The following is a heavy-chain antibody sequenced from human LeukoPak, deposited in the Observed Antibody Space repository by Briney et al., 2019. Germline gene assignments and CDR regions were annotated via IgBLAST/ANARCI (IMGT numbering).Heavy chain of an antibody. CDR2: IKSKTDGGTT. J-gene: IGHJ4*02. V-gene: IGHV3-15*01. Sequence: GGSLRLSCAVSGFTFNIAWMSWVRQAPGKGLEWVGRIKSKTDGGTTDYAAPVKGRFTISRDDSKNTLYLQMNSLKTEDTAVYYCTTRGTTVTTRFDYWGQGTLVTVSS. D-gene: IGHD4-17*01. CDR3: TTRGTTVTTRFDY. CDR1: GFTFNIAW.